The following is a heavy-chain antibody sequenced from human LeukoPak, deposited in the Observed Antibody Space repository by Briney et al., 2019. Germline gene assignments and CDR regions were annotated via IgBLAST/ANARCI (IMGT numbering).Heavy chain of an antibody. D-gene: IGHD6-19*01. V-gene: IGHV4-39*07. CDR1: GGSISSYY. CDR3: ARAYSSGFSYYYYYMDV. CDR2: IYYSGST. Sequence: SETLSLTCTVSGGSISSYYWGWIRQPPGKGLEWIASIYYSGSTYYNPSLKSRVTISVDTSKNQFSLKLSSVTAADTAVYYCARAYSSGFSYYYYYMDVWGKGTTVTVSS. J-gene: IGHJ6*03.